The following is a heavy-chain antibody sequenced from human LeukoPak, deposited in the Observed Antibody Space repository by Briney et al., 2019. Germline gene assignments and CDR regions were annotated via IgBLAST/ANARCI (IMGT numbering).Heavy chain of an antibody. Sequence: GGSLRLSCAASGFTFSSYSMNWVRQAPGKGLEWVSCISSSSSYIYYADSVKGRFTISRDNAKDSLYLQMNSLRAEDTAVYYCARAHNWKYGSFDFWGQGTLVTVSS. V-gene: IGHV3-21*01. D-gene: IGHD1-7*01. J-gene: IGHJ4*02. CDR2: ISSSSSYI. CDR3: ARAHNWKYGSFDF. CDR1: GFTFSSYS.